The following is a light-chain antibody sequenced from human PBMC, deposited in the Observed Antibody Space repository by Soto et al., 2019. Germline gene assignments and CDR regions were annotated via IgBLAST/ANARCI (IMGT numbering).Light chain of an antibody. J-gene: IGKJ1*01. CDR2: GAS. CDR3: QQYDDWPPWT. Sequence: EIVMTQSPAALSVSPGDAATLSCSASQSVHSRLAWYQQKPGQAPRLLIYGASTRASGIPARFRGSGSGTEFTLTISSLQSEDFAVYYCQQYDDWPPWTFGPGTKVEIK. CDR1: QSVHSR. V-gene: IGKV3-15*01.